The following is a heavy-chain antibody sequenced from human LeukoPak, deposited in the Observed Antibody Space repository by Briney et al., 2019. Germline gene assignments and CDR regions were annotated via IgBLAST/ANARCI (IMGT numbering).Heavy chain of an antibody. CDR2: IYYRGST. V-gene: IGHV4-39*01. CDR1: GGSISSSSYY. Sequence: SETLSLTCTVSGGSISSSSYYWGWIRQPPGKGLEWIGSIYYRGSTYYNPSLKSRVTISVDTSNNQFSLKLSSLTAADTAVYYCARSYHYYAYFDYWGQGTLVTVSS. J-gene: IGHJ4*02. D-gene: IGHD3-22*01. CDR3: ARSYHYYAYFDY.